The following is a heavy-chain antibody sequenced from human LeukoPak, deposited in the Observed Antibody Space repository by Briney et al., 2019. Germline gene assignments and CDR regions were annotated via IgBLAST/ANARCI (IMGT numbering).Heavy chain of an antibody. V-gene: IGHV3-21*01. CDR1: GFTFSSYS. CDR3: ARLDVWFGESQYYFDY. CDR2: ISSSSSYI. Sequence: GGSLRLSCAASGFTFSSYSMNWVRQAPGKGLEWVSSISSSSSYIYYADSVKGRFTISRDNAKNSLYLQMNSLRAEDTAVYYYARLDVWFGESQYYFDYWGQGTLVTVSS. J-gene: IGHJ4*02. D-gene: IGHD3-10*01.